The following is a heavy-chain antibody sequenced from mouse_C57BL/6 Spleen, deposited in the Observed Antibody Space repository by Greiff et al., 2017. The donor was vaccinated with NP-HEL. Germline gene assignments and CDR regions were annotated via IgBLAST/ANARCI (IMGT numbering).Heavy chain of an antibody. CDR2: IRLKSDNYAT. V-gene: IGHV6-3*01. CDR1: GFTFSNYW. J-gene: IGHJ1*03. Sequence: EVKLEESGGGLVQPGGSMKLSCVASGFTFSNYWMNWVRQSPEKGLEWVAQIRLKSDNYATHYAESVKGRFTISRDDSKSSVYLQMNNLRAEDTGIYYCTVNWDWYFDVWGTGTTVTVSS. CDR3: TVNWDWYFDV. D-gene: IGHD4-1*02.